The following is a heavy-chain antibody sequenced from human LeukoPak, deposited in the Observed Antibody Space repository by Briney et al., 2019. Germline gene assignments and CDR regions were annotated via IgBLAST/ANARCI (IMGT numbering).Heavy chain of an antibody. CDR1: GGSISSYY. V-gene: IGHV4-59*08. J-gene: IGHJ5*02. CDR2: IYYSGST. D-gene: IGHD4-17*01. CDR3: ARRGDYGWIDP. Sequence: SETLSLTCTVSGGSISSYYWSWIRQPPGKGLEWIGYIYYSGSTNYNPSLKSRVTISVDTSKNQFSLKLSSVTAADTAVYYCARRGDYGWIDPWGQGTLVTVSS.